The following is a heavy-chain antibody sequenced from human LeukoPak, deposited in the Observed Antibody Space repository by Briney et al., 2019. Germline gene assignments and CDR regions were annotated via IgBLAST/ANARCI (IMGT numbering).Heavy chain of an antibody. CDR2: IYTSGST. D-gene: IGHD2-2*02. CDR3: ARGGGCSDTSCYNFDY. CDR1: GSISSYY. V-gene: IGHV4-4*07. J-gene: IGHJ4*02. Sequence: SETLSLTCTVPGSISSYYWSWIRQSAGKGLEWIGRIYTSGSTNYSPSLKSRVTMSVDTSKNQFSLQLRSLTAADTAVYYCARGGGCSDTSCYNFDYWGQGTLVTVSS.